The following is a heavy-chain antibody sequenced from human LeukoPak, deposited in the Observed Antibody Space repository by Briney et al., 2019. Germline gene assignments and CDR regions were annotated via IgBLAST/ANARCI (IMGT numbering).Heavy chain of an antibody. CDR3: ARDLTGEYYYGMDV. CDR1: GYTFTSYG. Sequence: ASVKVSCKASGYTFTSYGISWVRQAPGQGLEWMGWISDYNGNTNYAQKLQGRVTMTTDKSTSTAYMALRSLRSDDTAVYYCARDLTGEYYYGMDVWGQGTTVTVSS. D-gene: IGHD7-27*01. V-gene: IGHV1-18*01. CDR2: ISDYNGNT. J-gene: IGHJ6*02.